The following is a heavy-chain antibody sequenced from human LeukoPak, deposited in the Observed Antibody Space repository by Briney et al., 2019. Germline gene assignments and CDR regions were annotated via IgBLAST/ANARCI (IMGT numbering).Heavy chain of an antibody. D-gene: IGHD3-22*01. CDR3: ARRDDSSRSFEN. J-gene: IGHJ4*02. CDR1: AGSIRSYH. CDR2: IYYTGSS. V-gene: IGHV4-59*08. Sequence: SETLSLTCTVSAGSIRSYHWNWIRQPPGKGLEWIGYIYYTGSSNYNPSRKSRGTMLVDTSKSRFSLKLSSVTAADTAVYYCARRDDSSRSFENWGQGTLVTVSS.